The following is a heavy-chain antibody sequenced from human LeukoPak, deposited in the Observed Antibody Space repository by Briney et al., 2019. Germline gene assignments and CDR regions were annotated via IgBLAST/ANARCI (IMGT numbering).Heavy chain of an antibody. CDR1: GGSINTYY. J-gene: IGHJ4*02. CDR2: IYYSGST. V-gene: IGHV4-59*01. CDR3: ARALNFDY. Sequence: SETLSLTCTVSGGSINTYYWNWIRQPPGKGLEWIGYIYYSGSTNYNPSLRSRVTISVDTSKNQFSLKLRSVTAADTAVYYCARALNFDYWGQGTLVTVSS.